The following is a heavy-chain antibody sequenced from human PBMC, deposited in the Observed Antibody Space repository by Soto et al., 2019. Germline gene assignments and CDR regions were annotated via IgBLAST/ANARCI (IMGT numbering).Heavy chain of an antibody. CDR2: IYSSGST. CDR3: ARGPGTL. J-gene: IGHJ4*02. D-gene: IGHD1-1*01. CDR1: GGSVSSDTHS. V-gene: IGHV4-61*01. Sequence: SETLSLTCTVSGGSVSSDTHSWSWIRQPPGKRLEWIGFIYSSGSTNYNPSLKSRVTISVDTSKNQFSLKLSSVTAADTAVYYCARGPGTLWGQGTLVTVSS.